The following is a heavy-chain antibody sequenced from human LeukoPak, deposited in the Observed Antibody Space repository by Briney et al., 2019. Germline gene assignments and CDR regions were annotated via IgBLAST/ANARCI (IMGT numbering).Heavy chain of an antibody. CDR1: GGSISSSNW. Sequence: PSETLSLTCAVSGGSISSSNWWSWVRQPPGKGLEWIGEIYHSGSTNYNPSLKSRVTISVDKSKNQFSLKLSSVTAADTAVYYCARVAYGILTGPAAPTLFDYWGQGTLVTVSS. D-gene: IGHD3-9*01. CDR2: IYHSGST. V-gene: IGHV4-4*02. J-gene: IGHJ4*02. CDR3: ARVAYGILTGPAAPTLFDY.